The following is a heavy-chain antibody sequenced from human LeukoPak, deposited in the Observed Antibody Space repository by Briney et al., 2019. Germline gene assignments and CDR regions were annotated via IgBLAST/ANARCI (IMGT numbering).Heavy chain of an antibody. CDR2: INGCCGST. V-gene: IGHV3-23*01. J-gene: IGHJ4*02. D-gene: IGHD3-22*01. Sequence: HGGSLTLSCAACGCTFRRYAMSWVRQAPARGVEWVSVINGCCGSTYYADSVKGRFTLSRDNSKKTLYLQMNRLSDEYTAVYYCAKVDTGFWSDYDSSGYPLDYWGQGTLVTVSS. CDR1: GCTFRRYA. CDR3: AKVDTGFWSDYDSSGYPLDY.